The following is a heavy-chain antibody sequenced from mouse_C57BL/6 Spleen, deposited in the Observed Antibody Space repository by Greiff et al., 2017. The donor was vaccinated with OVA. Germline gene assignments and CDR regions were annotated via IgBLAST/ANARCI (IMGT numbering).Heavy chain of an antibody. V-gene: IGHV1-50*01. J-gene: IGHJ1*03. CDR2: IDPSDSYT. CDR1: GYTFTSYW. Sequence: QVQLQQPGAELVKPGASVKLSCKASGYTFTSYWMQWVKQRPGQGLEWIGEIDPSDSYTNYNQKFKGKATLTVDTSSSTAYMQLSSLTSEDSAVYYCARGGLLRVVAYFDVWGTGTTVTVSS. CDR3: ARGGLLRVVAYFDV. D-gene: IGHD1-1*01.